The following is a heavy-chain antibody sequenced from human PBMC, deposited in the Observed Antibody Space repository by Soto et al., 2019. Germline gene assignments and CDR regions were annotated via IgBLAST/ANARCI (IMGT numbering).Heavy chain of an antibody. D-gene: IGHD1-1*01. V-gene: IGHV3-53*01. CDR2: LYDVDGS. J-gene: IGHJ3*01. CDR1: GLTISGKKY. Sequence: LRLSCAAFGLTISGKKYVAWVRQAPGKGLEWVSGLYDVDGSFYADSVRGRFTTSSDSSKTTVYLQMNDLRPDDTAVYYCATWHEREHAYDVWGQGTTVTVSS. CDR3: ATWHEREHAYDV.